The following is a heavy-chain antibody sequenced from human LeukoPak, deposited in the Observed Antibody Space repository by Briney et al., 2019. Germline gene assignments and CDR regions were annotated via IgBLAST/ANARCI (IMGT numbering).Heavy chain of an antibody. D-gene: IGHD3-10*01. Sequence: PSETLSLTCAVYGGSFSGYYWSWIRQPPGKGLEWIGEINHSGSTNYNPSLKSRVTISVDTSKNQFSLKLSSVTAADTAVYYCARVTGSITYIDFWGQGTLVTVSS. CDR2: INHSGST. J-gene: IGHJ4*02. CDR1: GGSFSGYY. CDR3: ARVTGSITYIDF. V-gene: IGHV4-34*01.